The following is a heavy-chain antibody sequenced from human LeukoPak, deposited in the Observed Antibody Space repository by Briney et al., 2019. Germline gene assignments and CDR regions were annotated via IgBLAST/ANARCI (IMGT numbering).Heavy chain of an antibody. Sequence: GGSLSLSCAASGFTFSSYAMSWVRQAPGKGLEWVSAISGSGGSTYYADSVKGRFTISRDNSKNTLYLQMNSLRAEDTAVYYCAKDLAAYSSSSWFDYWGQGTLVTVSS. D-gene: IGHD6-6*01. J-gene: IGHJ4*02. CDR3: AKDLAAYSSSSWFDY. CDR1: GFTFSSYA. CDR2: ISGSGGST. V-gene: IGHV3-23*01.